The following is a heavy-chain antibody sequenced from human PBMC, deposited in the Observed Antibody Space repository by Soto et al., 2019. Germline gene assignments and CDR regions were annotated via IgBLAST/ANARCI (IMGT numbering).Heavy chain of an antibody. CDR1: GYSFTSYW. CDR3: ARPHLSSDIATGRGDWFDP. CDR2: IYPGDSDT. D-gene: IGHD3-10*01. J-gene: IGHJ5*02. V-gene: IGHV5-51*01. Sequence: GASLKISCKGAGYSFTSYWIGWVRQMPGKGLEWMGIIYPGDSDTRYSPSFQGQVTISADKSISTAYLQWSSLKDSDTAMYYCARPHLSSDIATGRGDWFDPWGQGTLVTVSS.